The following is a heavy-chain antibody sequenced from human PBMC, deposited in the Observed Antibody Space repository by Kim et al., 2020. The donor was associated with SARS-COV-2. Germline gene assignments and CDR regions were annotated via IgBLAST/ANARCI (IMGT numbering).Heavy chain of an antibody. J-gene: IGHJ6*02. CDR1: GFTFSSYW. D-gene: IGHD5-12*01. CDR2: IKQDGSEK. Sequence: GGSLRLSCAASGFTFSSYWMSWVRQAPGKGLEWVANIKQDGSEKYYVDSVKGRFTISRDNAKNSLYLQMNSLRAEDTAVYYCARDDGVLNYSGYPPHYYYGMDVWGQGTTVTVSS. CDR3: ARDDGVLNYSGYPPHYYYGMDV. V-gene: IGHV3-7*01.